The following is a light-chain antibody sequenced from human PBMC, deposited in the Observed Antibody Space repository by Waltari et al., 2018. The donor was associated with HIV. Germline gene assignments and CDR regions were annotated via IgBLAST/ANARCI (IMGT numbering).Light chain of an antibody. CDR1: SLRSYF. CDR2: GKN. V-gene: IGLV3-19*01. Sequence: SSELTQDPAVSVALGQTVRITCQGHSLRSYFATWYQQKPGQAPILVIYGKNKRPSGIPDRFSASSSGNTASLTITGARAEDEADYYCNSRDSSGNHLVVFGGGTKLTVL. J-gene: IGLJ2*01. CDR3: NSRDSSGNHLVV.